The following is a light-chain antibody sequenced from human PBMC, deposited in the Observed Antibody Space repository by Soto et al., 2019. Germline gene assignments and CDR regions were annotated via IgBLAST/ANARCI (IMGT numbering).Light chain of an antibody. CDR1: SSDVGSYNR. V-gene: IGLV2-18*02. Sequence: QSVLTQPPSVSGSPGQSVTISCTGTSSDVGSYNRLSWYQQPPGTAPKLIMYEVNTRPSGVPDRFSGSKSGSTASLTISGLQAEDEADYYCSSFTSSTAVVFGGGTKLTVL. CDR2: EVN. CDR3: SSFTSSTAVV. J-gene: IGLJ2*01.